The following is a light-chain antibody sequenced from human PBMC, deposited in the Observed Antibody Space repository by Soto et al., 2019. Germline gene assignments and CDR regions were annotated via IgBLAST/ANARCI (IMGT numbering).Light chain of an antibody. CDR1: SSDVGAYTF. V-gene: IGLV2-14*03. J-gene: IGLJ1*01. Sequence: QSVLTQPASVSGSPGQSITISCTGTSSDVGAYTFVSWYQQHPDKVPKLMIFDVSRRPSGVSDRFSGSKSGNTASLTISGLHPEDEADYYCSSYTSSSTHVFGSRTKVTVL. CDR2: DVS. CDR3: SSYTSSSTHV.